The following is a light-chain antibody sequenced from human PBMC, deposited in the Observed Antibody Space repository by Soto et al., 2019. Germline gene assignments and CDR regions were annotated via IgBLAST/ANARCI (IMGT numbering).Light chain of an antibody. CDR1: QSINRY. V-gene: IGKV1-39*01. J-gene: IGKJ3*01. CDR3: QQSYSTPFT. CDR2: AAS. Sequence: DIQMTQSPSSLSASVGDRVTITCRASQSINRYLNWYQQKPEKAPKLLIYAASSLQSGVPSRFSGSGSGTDFTLTISSLQPEDFATYYCQQSYSTPFTFGPGTKVDIK.